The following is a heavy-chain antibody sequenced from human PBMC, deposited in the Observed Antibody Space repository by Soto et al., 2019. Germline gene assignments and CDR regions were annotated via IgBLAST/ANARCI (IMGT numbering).Heavy chain of an antibody. J-gene: IGHJ6*02. V-gene: IGHV1-2*04. CDR2: INPNSGGT. D-gene: IGHD2-2*01. CDR3: ARDVRCSSTSCYAEPWGYYYYYYGMDV. Sequence: QVQLVQSGAEVKKPGASVKVSCKASGYTFTGYYMHWVRQAPGQGLEWMGWINPNSGGTNYAQKFQGWVTMTRDTSISTAYMELSRLRSDDTAVYYCARDVRCSSTSCYAEPWGYYYYYYGMDVWGQGTTVTVSS. CDR1: GYTFTGYY.